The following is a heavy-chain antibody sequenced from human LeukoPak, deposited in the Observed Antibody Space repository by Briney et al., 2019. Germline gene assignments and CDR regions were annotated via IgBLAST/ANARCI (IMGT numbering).Heavy chain of an antibody. Sequence: PSETLSLTCTVSGGSISSYYWSWIRQPAGKGLEWIGRIYTSGSTDYNPSLKSRVTMSVDTSKNQFSLKLGSVTAADTAVYYCARISDNKAFDIWGQGTMVTVSS. CDR1: GGSISSYY. J-gene: IGHJ3*02. D-gene: IGHD2-21*02. CDR2: IYTSGST. V-gene: IGHV4-4*07. CDR3: ARISDNKAFDI.